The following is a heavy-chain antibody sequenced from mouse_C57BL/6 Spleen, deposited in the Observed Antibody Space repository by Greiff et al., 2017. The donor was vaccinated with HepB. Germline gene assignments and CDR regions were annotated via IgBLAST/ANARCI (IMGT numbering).Heavy chain of an antibody. CDR1: GYAFSSYW. J-gene: IGHJ2*01. CDR2: IYPGDGDT. Sequence: QVQLQQSGAELVKPGASVKISCKASGYAFSSYWMNWVKQRPGKGLEWIGQIYPGDGDTNYNGKFKGKATLTADKSSSTSYMQLSSLTSEDSAVYICARGWELGREDYWGQGTTLTVSS. D-gene: IGHD4-1*01. V-gene: IGHV1-80*01. CDR3: ARGWELGREDY.